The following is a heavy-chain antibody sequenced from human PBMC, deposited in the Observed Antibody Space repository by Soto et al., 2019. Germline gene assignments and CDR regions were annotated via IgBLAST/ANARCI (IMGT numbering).Heavy chain of an antibody. D-gene: IGHD3-22*01. CDR3: ARGAARKIDVVMYDGFEI. V-gene: IGHV1-69*01. Sequence: QVQLVQSGAEVKKPGSSVKVSCKASGATLNTFINYGITWVRQAPGQGLEWMGGIIPVFGTENYAQKFQGRVTISADESTRTAYMELSSLRSEDTAVYYCARGAARKIDVVMYDGFEIWGPGTRVTVSS. CDR1: GATLNTFINYG. J-gene: IGHJ3*02. CDR2: IIPVFGTE.